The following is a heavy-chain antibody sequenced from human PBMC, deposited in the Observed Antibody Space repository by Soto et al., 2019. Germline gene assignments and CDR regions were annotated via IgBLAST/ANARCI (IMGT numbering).Heavy chain of an antibody. CDR2: INAGNGNT. CDR1: GYTFTSYA. D-gene: IGHD3-9*01. V-gene: IGHV1-3*01. CDR3: ARAPGYDILTGYYSVPTALDY. Sequence: ASVKVSCKASGYTFTSYAMHWVRQAPGQRLEWMGWINAGNGNTKYSQKFQGRVTITRDTSASTAYMELSSLRSEDTAVYYCARAPGYDILTGYYSVPTALDYWGQGTLVTVSS. J-gene: IGHJ4*02.